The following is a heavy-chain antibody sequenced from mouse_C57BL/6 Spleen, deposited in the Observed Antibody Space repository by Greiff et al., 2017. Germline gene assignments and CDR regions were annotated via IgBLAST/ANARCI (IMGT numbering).Heavy chain of an antibody. Sequence: EVKLMESEGGLVQPGSSMKLSCTASGFTFSDYYMAWVRQVPEKGLEWVANINYDGSSTYYLDSLKSRFIISRDNAKNILYLQMSSLKSEDTATYYCARGGWLLRVGYFDVWGTGTTVTVSS. CDR2: INYDGSST. V-gene: IGHV5-16*01. D-gene: IGHD2-3*01. J-gene: IGHJ1*03. CDR3: ARGGWLLRVGYFDV. CDR1: GFTFSDYY.